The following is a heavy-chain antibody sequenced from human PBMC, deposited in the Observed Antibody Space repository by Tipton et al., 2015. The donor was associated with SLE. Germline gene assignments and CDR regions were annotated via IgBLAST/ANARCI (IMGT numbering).Heavy chain of an antibody. V-gene: IGHV1-18*01. Sequence: QLVQSGAEVKKPGASVKVSCKASGYTFTSYLISWVRQAPGQGLEWMGWISAYNGYTKYAQKLQGRVTMTTDTSTSTVYMELRSLRSDDTAVYYCAREKNFDWLYLDFWGQGTLVTVSS. CDR1: GYTFTSYL. J-gene: IGHJ4*02. CDR3: AREKNFDWLYLDF. CDR2: ISAYNGYT. D-gene: IGHD3-9*01.